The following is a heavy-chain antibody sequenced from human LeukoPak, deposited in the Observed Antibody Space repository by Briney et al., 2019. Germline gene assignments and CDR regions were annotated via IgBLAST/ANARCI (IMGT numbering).Heavy chain of an antibody. CDR1: GFTFSSYA. J-gene: IGHJ4*02. D-gene: IGHD1-26*01. CDR3: AKPQVGATPYYFDY. Sequence: GGSLRLSCAASGFTFSSYAMNWVRQAPGKGLEWVSAISGGGGSTYYTDSVKGRFTISRDNSKNTLYLQMNSLRAEDTAVYYCAKPQVGATPYYFDYWGQGTLVTVSS. CDR2: ISGGGGST. V-gene: IGHV3-23*01.